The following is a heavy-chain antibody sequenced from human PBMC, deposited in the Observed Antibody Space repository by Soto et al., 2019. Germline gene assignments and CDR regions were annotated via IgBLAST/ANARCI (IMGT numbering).Heavy chain of an antibody. D-gene: IGHD6-6*01. V-gene: IGHV1-69*02. Sequence: GASVKVSCKASGGTFSSYTISWVRQAPGQGLEWMGRIIPILGIANYAQKFQGRVTITADKSTSTAYMELSSLRSEDTAVYYCARAPRSYSSSFDYWGQGTLVTVSS. CDR3: ARAPRSYSSSFDY. J-gene: IGHJ4*02. CDR2: IIPILGIA. CDR1: GGTFSSYT.